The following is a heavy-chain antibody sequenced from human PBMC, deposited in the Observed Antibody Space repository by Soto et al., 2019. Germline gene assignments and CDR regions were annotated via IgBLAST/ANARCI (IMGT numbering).Heavy chain of an antibody. D-gene: IGHD3-3*01. CDR3: ARAVTIFGVVAPQFDY. CDR2: IYYSGST. V-gene: IGHV4-31*03. Sequence: QVQLQESGPGLVKPSRTLSLTCTVSGGSISSGGYYWSWIRQHPGKGLEWIGYIYYSGSTYYNPSLKSRVTISVDTSKNQFSLKLSSVTAADTAVYYCARAVTIFGVVAPQFDYWGQGTLVTVSS. CDR1: GGSISSGGYY. J-gene: IGHJ4*02.